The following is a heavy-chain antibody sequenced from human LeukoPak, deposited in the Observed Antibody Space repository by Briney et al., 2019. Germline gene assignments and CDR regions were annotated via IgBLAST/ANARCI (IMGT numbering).Heavy chain of an antibody. CDR2: INWNGGST. V-gene: IGHV3-20*04. D-gene: IGHD1-26*01. CDR3: ARAGSIVGATLVFDY. J-gene: IGHJ4*02. CDR1: GFTFDDYG. Sequence: GGSVRLSCAASGFTFDDYGMSWVRQAPGKGLEWVSVINWNGGSTGYADSVKGRFTISRDNAKNALYLQMNSLRAEDTALYYCARAGSIVGATLVFDYWRQETLVTVSS.